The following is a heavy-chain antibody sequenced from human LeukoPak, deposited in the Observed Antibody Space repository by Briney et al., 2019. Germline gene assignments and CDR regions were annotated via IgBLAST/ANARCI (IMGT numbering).Heavy chain of an antibody. CDR2: ISSSGSTI. D-gene: IGHD3-22*01. V-gene: IGHV3-48*04. CDR3: AVGYYYDSSGYPVDY. Sequence: ESGGSLRLSCAASGFTFSSYSMNWVRQAPGKGLEWVSYISSSGSTIYYADSVKGRFTISRDNAKNSLYLQMNSLRAEDTAVYYCAVGYYYDSSGYPVDYWGQGTLVTVSS. CDR1: GFTFSSYS. J-gene: IGHJ4*02.